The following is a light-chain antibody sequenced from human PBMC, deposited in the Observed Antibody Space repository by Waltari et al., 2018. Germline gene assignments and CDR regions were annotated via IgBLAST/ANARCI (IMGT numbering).Light chain of an antibody. CDR1: SNDVGGYNS. Sequence: QSALTQPASVSGSPGQSVTIFCAGTSNDVGGYNSVSWYQEHPGQAPRVIIYDVSDRPSVVSDHFSGSKSGNTASLTISGLQAEDEADYYCSSQSSNDVVLFGGGTKLTVL. CDR2: DVS. V-gene: IGLV2-14*01. J-gene: IGLJ2*01. CDR3: SSQSSNDVVL.